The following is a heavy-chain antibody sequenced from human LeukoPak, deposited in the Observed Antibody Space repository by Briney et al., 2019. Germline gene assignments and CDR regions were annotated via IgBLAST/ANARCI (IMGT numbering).Heavy chain of an antibody. Sequence: ASVKVSCKASGYTFTSYAMNWVRQAPGQGLEWMGWINPNTGNPTYAQGFTGRFVFSLDTSVSTAYLQISSLKAEDTAVYYCASAYQPLGGLSFPDQWGQGTLVTVSS. V-gene: IGHV7-4-1*02. CDR3: ASAYQPLGGLSFPDQ. J-gene: IGHJ5*02. D-gene: IGHD3-16*02. CDR1: GYTFTSYA. CDR2: INPNTGNP.